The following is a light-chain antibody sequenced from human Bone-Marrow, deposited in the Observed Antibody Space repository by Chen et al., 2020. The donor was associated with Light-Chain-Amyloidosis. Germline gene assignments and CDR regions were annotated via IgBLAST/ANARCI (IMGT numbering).Light chain of an antibody. CDR1: QTISSNY. CDR2: GSS. V-gene: IGKV3-20*01. Sequence: EIVLTQSPGTLSLSPGEGSNRSCRASQTISSNYLTWYQRKLGQAPRLLIDGSSSRATGIPDRVTGSGSGTGFTLTINRLEPEDFAMYYCQQYGTSPLTFGGGTKVEIK. J-gene: IGKJ4*01. CDR3: QQYGTSPLT.